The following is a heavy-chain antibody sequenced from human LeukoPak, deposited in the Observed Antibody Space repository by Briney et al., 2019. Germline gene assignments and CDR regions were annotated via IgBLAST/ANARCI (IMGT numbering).Heavy chain of an antibody. V-gene: IGHV4-34*01. J-gene: IGHJ4*02. CDR1: GGSFSGYY. Sequence: SETLSLTCAVYGGSFSGYYWSWIRQPPGKGLEWIGEINHSGSTNYNPSLKSRVTISVDTSKNQFSLKLSSVTAADTAVYYCARSSTGVTPILDWGQGTLVTVSS. D-gene: IGHD4-23*01. CDR2: INHSGST. CDR3: ARSSTGVTPILD.